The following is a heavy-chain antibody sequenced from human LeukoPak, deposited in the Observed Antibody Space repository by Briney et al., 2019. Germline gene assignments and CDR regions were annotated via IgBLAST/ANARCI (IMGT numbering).Heavy chain of an antibody. CDR3: ARLYSSGWYPDY. CDR1: AFTFSSRG. CDR2: ISYDGSNK. D-gene: IGHD6-19*01. J-gene: IGHJ4*02. V-gene: IGHV3-33*01. Sequence: GGSLRLSCAASAFTFSSRGMHWVRQAPGKGLEWVAAISYDGSNKYYADSVKGRFTISRDNSKNTLYLQMNSLRAEDTAVYYCARLYSSGWYPDYWGQGTLVTVPS.